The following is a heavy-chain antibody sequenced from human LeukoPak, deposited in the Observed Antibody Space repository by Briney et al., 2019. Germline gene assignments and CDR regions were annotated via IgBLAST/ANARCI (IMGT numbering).Heavy chain of an antibody. J-gene: IGHJ4*02. CDR1: GASISSGDYY. D-gene: IGHD2-21*01. V-gene: IGHV4-30-4*08. Sequence: SETLSLTCTVSGASISSGDYYWSWIRQPPGEGLEWIGYIYYSGSTYHNPSLKSRVIISVDTSKNQFSLKLNSVTAADTAVYYCARVGKYCGGDCYSVKFWGQGTLVTVSS. CDR3: ARVGKYCGGDCYSVKF. CDR2: IYYSGST.